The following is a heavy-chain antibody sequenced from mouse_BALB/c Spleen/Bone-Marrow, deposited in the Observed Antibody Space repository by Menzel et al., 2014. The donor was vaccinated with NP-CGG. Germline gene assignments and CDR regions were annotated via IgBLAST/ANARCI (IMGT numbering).Heavy chain of an antibody. CDR1: GFNIKDYY. J-gene: IGHJ1*01. Sequence: EVQLQQSGAELVRSGASVKLSCTASGFNIKDYYMHWVKQRPEQGLEWIGWIGPENGDTEYAPKFQGKATMTADTSSNTAYLQLSSLTSEDTAVYYCNRYDWYFDVWGAGTTVTVSS. CDR3: NRYDWYFDV. V-gene: IGHV14-4*02. D-gene: IGHD2-14*01. CDR2: IGPENGDT.